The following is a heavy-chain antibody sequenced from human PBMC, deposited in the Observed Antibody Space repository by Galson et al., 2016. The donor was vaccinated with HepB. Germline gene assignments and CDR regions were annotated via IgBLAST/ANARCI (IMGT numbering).Heavy chain of an antibody. CDR2: VDYGGIP. D-gene: IGHD3-22*01. V-gene: IGHV4-39*01. CDR1: GGSISNTHNY. CDR3: ATSENYYYDSSGYYPNWFDP. Sequence: SLTCSISGGSISNTHNYWGWIRQPPGKGLEWLGSVDYGGIPYNSPSLKSRVTTFVDTSKNQFSLKLSSVTAADTAVYYCATSENYYYDSSGYYPNWFDPWGQGTLVTVSS. J-gene: IGHJ5*02.